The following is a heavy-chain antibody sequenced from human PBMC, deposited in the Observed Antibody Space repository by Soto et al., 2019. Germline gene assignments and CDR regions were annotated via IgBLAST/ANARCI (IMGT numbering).Heavy chain of an antibody. V-gene: IGHV4-34*01. CDR1: GGSVNGYY. J-gene: IGHJ5*02. CDR2: INHTEGT. CDR3: ATRITVFGLLIPPFDP. D-gene: IGHD3-3*01. Sequence: SETLSLTCAVYGGSVNGYYWSWIRQPPGKGLEWIGEINHTEGTHYNPSLKSRVTMSVDTSKNQFSLRLSSVTAADTAIYYCATRITVFGLLIPPFDPWGQGTQVTVSS.